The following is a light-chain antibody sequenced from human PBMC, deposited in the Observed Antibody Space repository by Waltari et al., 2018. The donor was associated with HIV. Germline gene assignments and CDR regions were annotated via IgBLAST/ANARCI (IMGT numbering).Light chain of an antibody. CDR1: RSDIGFYKI. Sequence: QSALTQPASVSGSPGQSITISCTGPRSDIGFYKIVSWYRKHPGEAPQLMIYGVDTRPFGVSYRFSVSKSGNTASLTISTLQPEDEADYYCSSYVNSDTLVFGGGTKLTVL. CDR2: GVD. CDR3: SSYVNSDTLV. V-gene: IGLV2-14*01. J-gene: IGLJ3*02.